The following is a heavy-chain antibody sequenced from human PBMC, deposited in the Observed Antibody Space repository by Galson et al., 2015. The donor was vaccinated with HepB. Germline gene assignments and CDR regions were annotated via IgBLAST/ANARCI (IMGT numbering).Heavy chain of an antibody. Sequence: SETLSLTCAVYDGSFSGYYWSWIRQPPGKGLEWIGEINHSGSTNYNPSLKSRVTISVDTSKNQFSLKLSSVTAADTAVYYCARGMVLRAHGYSYGNFDYWGQGTLVTVSS. V-gene: IGHV4-34*01. J-gene: IGHJ4*02. CDR1: DGSFSGYY. CDR2: INHSGST. CDR3: ARGMVLRAHGYSYGNFDY. D-gene: IGHD5-18*01.